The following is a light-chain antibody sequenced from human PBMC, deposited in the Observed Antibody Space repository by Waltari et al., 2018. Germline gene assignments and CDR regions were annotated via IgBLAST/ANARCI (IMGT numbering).Light chain of an antibody. J-gene: IGLJ2*01. CDR3: SSYISSSTLEV. CDR2: DVS. CDR1: SRKSGGYDC. Sequence: QSALTQPASVSGSPGHSLTISCTGTSRKSGGYDCISWYQHHPGKAPKLIISDVSNRPSGVSHRFSGSKSVNTASLTSSGLQAEDEADYYCSSYISSSTLEVFGGGTKLTVL. V-gene: IGLV2-14*01.